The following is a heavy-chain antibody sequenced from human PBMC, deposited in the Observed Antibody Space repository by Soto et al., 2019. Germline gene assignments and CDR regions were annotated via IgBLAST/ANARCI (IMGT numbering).Heavy chain of an antibody. J-gene: IGHJ6*02. CDR3: ARGPQPTYGMDV. D-gene: IGHD1-1*01. CDR1: GFTFSSYG. Sequence: QVQLVESGGGVVQPGRSLRLSCAASGFTFSSYGMHWVRQAPGKGLEWVAVIWYDGSNKYYADSVKGRFTISRDNSKNTLYLQMNSLRAEDTAVYYCARGPQPTYGMDVWGQGPRSPSP. V-gene: IGHV3-33*01. CDR2: IWYDGSNK.